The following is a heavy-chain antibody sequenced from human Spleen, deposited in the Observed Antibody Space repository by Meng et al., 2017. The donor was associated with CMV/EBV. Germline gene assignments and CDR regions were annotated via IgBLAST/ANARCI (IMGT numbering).Heavy chain of an antibody. Sequence: GESLKISCAASGFTFSSYAMHWVRQAPGKGLEWVAVISYDGSNKYYADSVKGRFTISRDNSKNTLYLQMNSLRAEDTAVYYCAKDPRKIDGYNRWVWYFDYWGQGTLVTVSS. D-gene: IGHD5-24*01. CDR3: AKDPRKIDGYNRWVWYFDY. J-gene: IGHJ4*02. CDR2: ISYDGSNK. V-gene: IGHV3-30*04. CDR1: GFTFSSYA.